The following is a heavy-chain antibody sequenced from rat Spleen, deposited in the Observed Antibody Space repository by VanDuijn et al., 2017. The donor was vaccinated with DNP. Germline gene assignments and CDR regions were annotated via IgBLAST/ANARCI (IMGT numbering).Heavy chain of an antibody. CDR2: IQSGGSP. CDR3: AMGGSDFDY. CDR1: GFSLTNYH. V-gene: IGHV2-27*01. Sequence: QVQLKESGPGLVQPSQTLSLTCTVSGFSLTNYHVDWVRQPPGKGLEWMGRIQSGGSPDYNSALKSRLSISRDTSKSQVFLKMNSLQTEDTAMYFCAMGGSDFDYWGQGVMVTVSS. J-gene: IGHJ2*01. D-gene: IGHD4-3*01.